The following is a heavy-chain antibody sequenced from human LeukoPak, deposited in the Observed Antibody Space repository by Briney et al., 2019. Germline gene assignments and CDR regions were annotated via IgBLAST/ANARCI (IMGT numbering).Heavy chain of an antibody. Sequence: SVKVSCKASGYTFTSYGISWVRQAPGQGLEWMGRIIPILGIANYAQKFQGRVTITADKSTSTAYMELSSLRSEDTAVYYCARSKAAAVFFDYWGRGTLVTVSS. V-gene: IGHV1-69*04. CDR2: IIPILGIA. CDR1: GYTFTSYG. D-gene: IGHD6-13*01. J-gene: IGHJ4*02. CDR3: ARSKAAAVFFDY.